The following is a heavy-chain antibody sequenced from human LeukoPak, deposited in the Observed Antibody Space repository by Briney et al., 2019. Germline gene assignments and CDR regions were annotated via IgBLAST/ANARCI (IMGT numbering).Heavy chain of an antibody. Sequence: GGSLRLSCAASGFTFSSYAMSWVRQAPGKGLEWVSAISGSGGSTYYADSVKGRFTISRDNSKNTLYLKMNSLRAEDTAVYYCAKGSWFGELYFQHWGQGTLVTVSS. CDR2: ISGSGGST. V-gene: IGHV3-23*01. CDR1: GFTFSSYA. J-gene: IGHJ1*01. D-gene: IGHD3-10*01. CDR3: AKGSWFGELYFQH.